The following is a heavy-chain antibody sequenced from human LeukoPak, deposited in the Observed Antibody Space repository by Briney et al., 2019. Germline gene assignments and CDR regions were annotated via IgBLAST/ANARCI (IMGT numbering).Heavy chain of an antibody. CDR3: ARRAGGYSHPYDY. CDR2: IYSGETT. CDR1: GFNVSDNY. D-gene: IGHD4-23*01. Sequence: GGSLRLSCAVSGFNVSDNYMSCVRQAPGKGQEWVSLIYSGETTLYADSVKGRFTISRDISKNTLYLQMNSLGAEDTAMYYCARRAGGYSHPYDYWGQGILVTVSS. V-gene: IGHV3-53*01. J-gene: IGHJ4*02.